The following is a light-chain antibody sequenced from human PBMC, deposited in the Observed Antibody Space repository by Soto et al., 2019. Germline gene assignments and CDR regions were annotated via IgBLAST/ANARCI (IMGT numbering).Light chain of an antibody. CDR3: SSYTSSSAVV. V-gene: IGLV2-14*01. CDR1: SSDVGGYNY. Sequence: QSALTQPASVSGSPGQSITISCTGTSSDVGGYNYVSWYQQHPGKAPKLMIYDVSNRPSGVSNRFSGSKSGITASLTISGLQAEDEADYYCSSYTSSSAVVFGGGTKLTFL. CDR2: DVS. J-gene: IGLJ2*01.